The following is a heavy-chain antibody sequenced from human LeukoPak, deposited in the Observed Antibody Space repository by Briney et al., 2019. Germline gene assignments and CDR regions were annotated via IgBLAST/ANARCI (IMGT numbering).Heavy chain of an antibody. D-gene: IGHD1-14*01. J-gene: IGHJ3*02. V-gene: IGHV1-69*05. CDR1: GGTFSSYA. CDR2: IIPIFGTA. Sequence: GASVKVSCKASGGTFSSYAISWVRQAPGQGLEWMGGIIPIFGTANYAQKFQGRVTITTDESTSTAYMELSSLRSEDTSVYYCARAAQVSDAFDIWGQGTMVTVSS. CDR3: ARAAQVSDAFDI.